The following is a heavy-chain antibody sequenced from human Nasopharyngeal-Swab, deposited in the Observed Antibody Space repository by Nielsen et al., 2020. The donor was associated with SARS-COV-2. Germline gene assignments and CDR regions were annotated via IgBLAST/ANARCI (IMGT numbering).Heavy chain of an antibody. CDR3: AKETRLAAALDY. D-gene: IGHD6-13*01. J-gene: IGHJ4*02. Sequence: GESLKIPCAASGFTFSNFGMHWVRQAPGKGLEWVAVISYDGSIKYFADSVKGRFTISRDNSKNTLYLQMNSLRAEDTAVYYCAKETRLAAALDYWGQGTLVTVSS. V-gene: IGHV3-30*18. CDR1: GFTFSNFG. CDR2: ISYDGSIK.